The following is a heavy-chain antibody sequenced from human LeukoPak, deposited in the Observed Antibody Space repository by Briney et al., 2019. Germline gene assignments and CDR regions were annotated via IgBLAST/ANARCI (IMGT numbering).Heavy chain of an antibody. CDR3: ARQIGRGLWAFDY. CDR2: IYYSGST. J-gene: IGHJ4*02. CDR1: GGSITIADYW. D-gene: IGHD2-21*01. V-gene: IGHV4-39*01. Sequence: SETLSLTCTVSGGSITIADYWWAWIRQPPGKGLEWTASIYYSGSTHYNPALKRRVYISVDTSKSQFSLKLSSVTAADTAVYYCARQIGRGLWAFDYWGQGTPVTVSS.